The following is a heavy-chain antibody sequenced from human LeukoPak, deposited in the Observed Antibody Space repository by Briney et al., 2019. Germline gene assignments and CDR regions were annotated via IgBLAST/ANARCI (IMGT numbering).Heavy chain of an antibody. CDR3: AKGGDGYNYGSYFDY. Sequence: GGSLRLSCAASGFTFSSYGMHWVRQAPGKGLEWVAFIRSDGGSEFYVDSVKGRFTISRDNSKNTLYLQMNSLRPEDTAVYYCAKGGDGYNYGSYFDYWGQGTLVTVSS. J-gene: IGHJ4*02. D-gene: IGHD5-24*01. CDR1: GFTFSSYG. V-gene: IGHV3-30*02. CDR2: IRSDGGSE.